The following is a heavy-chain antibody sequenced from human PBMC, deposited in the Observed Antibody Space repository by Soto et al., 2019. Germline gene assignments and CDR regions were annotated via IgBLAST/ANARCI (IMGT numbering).Heavy chain of an antibody. Sequence: EVQLVESGGGLVQPGGSLRLSCAASGFTVGSNYMSWVRQAPGKGLEWVSVIYSGGSTYYADSVKGRFTISRDNSKNTLYLQMNSLGAEDTAVYYCARDASPSCGGDCRLGYFDLGGRGTLVTVSS. D-gene: IGHD2-21*02. CDR2: IYSGGST. J-gene: IGHJ2*01. V-gene: IGHV3-66*01. CDR1: GFTVGSNY. CDR3: ARDASPSCGGDCRLGYFDL.